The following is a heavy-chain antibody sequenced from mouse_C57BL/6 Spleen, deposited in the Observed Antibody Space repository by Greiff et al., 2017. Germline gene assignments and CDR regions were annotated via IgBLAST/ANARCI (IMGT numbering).Heavy chain of an antibody. CDR3: ARGYYGSSFYAMDY. CDR1: GYTFTSYW. V-gene: IGHV1-52*01. D-gene: IGHD1-1*01. CDR2: IDPSDSET. J-gene: IGHJ4*01. Sequence: QVQLQQPGAELVRPGSSVKLSCKASGYTFTSYWMHWVKQRPIQGLEWIGNIDPSDSETHYNQKFKDKATLTVDKSSSPAYMQLSSLPSEDSAVDYYARGYYGSSFYAMDYWGQGTSVTVSS.